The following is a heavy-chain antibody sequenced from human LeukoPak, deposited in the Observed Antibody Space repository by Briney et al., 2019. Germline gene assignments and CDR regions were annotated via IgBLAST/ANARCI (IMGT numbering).Heavy chain of an antibody. CDR2: ISAYNGNT. D-gene: IGHD4-23*01. CDR1: GYTFTSYG. CDR3: ARDLTFDYGGNLFDY. Sequence: ASVKVSCKASGYTFTSYGISWVRQAPGQGLEWMGWISAYNGNTNYAQKLQGRVTMTTDTSTSTAYMELRSLRSDVTAVYYCARDLTFDYGGNLFDYWGQGTLVTVSS. V-gene: IGHV1-18*01. J-gene: IGHJ4*02.